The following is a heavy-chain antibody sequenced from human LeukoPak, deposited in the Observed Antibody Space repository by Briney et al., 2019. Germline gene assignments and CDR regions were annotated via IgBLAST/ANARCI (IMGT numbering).Heavy chain of an antibody. D-gene: IGHD6-6*01. CDR1: GFTFSSYG. CDR3: AKIGTLMSIADPRDY. Sequence: GGSLRLSCAASGFTFSSYGMHWVRQAPGKGLEWVAVISYDGSNKYYADSVKGRFTISRDNSKNTLYLQMNSLRAEDTAVYYCAKIGTLMSIADPRDYWGQGTLVTVSS. CDR2: ISYDGSNK. V-gene: IGHV3-30*18. J-gene: IGHJ4*02.